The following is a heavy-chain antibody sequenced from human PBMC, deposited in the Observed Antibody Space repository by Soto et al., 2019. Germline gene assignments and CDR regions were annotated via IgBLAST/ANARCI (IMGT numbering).Heavy chain of an antibody. D-gene: IGHD5-18*01. CDR1: GFTFSDYY. Sequence: PGGSLRLSCAASGFTFSDYYMSWIRQAPGKGLEWVSYISSSSSYTNYADSVKGRFTISRDNAKNSLYLQMNSLRAGDTAVYYCARASSPRDPWLDYWGQGTLVTVYS. CDR3: ARASSPRDPWLDY. J-gene: IGHJ4*02. CDR2: ISSSSSYT. V-gene: IGHV3-11*05.